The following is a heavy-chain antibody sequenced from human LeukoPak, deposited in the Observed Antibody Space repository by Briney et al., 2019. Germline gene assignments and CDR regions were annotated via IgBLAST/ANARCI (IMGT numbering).Heavy chain of an antibody. Sequence: GESLKISCKGSGYSFTSYWIGWVRQMPGKGLEWMGIIYPGDSDTRYSPSFQGQVTISADKSSSTAYLQWSSLKASDTAMYYCASPIAYCGGDCYFLDAFDIWGQGTMVTVSS. CDR3: ASPIAYCGGDCYFLDAFDI. CDR2: IYPGDSDT. J-gene: IGHJ3*02. D-gene: IGHD2-21*02. CDR1: GYSFTSYW. V-gene: IGHV5-51*01.